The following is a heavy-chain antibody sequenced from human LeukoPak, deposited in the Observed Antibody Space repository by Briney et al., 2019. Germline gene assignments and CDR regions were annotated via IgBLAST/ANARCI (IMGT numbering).Heavy chain of an antibody. CDR1: GFSVSGKF. Sequence: GGSLRLSCAASGFSVSGKFMSWVRQAPGKGLEWVSIIHYDGKIRYAGSVGGRFTIYRDDSENTLFLQMNSLRVDDTAVYFCASGDGYLQPYWGQGTLVTVSS. CDR3: ASGDGYLQPY. J-gene: IGHJ4*02. V-gene: IGHV3-53*01. CDR2: IHYDGKI. D-gene: IGHD2-21*01.